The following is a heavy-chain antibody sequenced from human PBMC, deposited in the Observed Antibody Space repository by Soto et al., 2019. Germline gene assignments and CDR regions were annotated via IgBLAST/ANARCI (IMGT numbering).Heavy chain of an antibody. J-gene: IGHJ4*02. CDR2: ISGSGDST. V-gene: IGHV3-23*01. Sequence: EVQLLESGGGLVQPGGSLRLSCAASGFTFSSYAMSWVRQAPGKGLEWVSGISGSGDSTYYGDSVKGRFTISRDSSKKTLYLQMNSLRVEETAVYYWAKEDGVLGVPTFGYWGQGPLVTVSS. CDR1: GFTFSSYA. D-gene: IGHD1-26*01. CDR3: AKEDGVLGVPTFGY.